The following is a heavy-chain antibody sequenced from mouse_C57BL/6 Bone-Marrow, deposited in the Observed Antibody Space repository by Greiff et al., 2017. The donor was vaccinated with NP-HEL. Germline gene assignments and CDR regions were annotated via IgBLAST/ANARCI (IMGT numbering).Heavy chain of an antibody. J-gene: IGHJ2*01. CDR1: GYSITSGYY. D-gene: IGHD1-1*01. CDR3: ARDYYGSRYYFDY. CDR2: ISYDGSN. V-gene: IGHV3-6*01. Sequence: EVQLVESGPGLVKPSQSLSLTCSVTGYSITSGYYWNWIRQFPGNKLEWMGYISYDGSNNYNPSLKNPISITRDTSKNQFFLKLNSVTTEDTATYYCARDYYGSRYYFDYWGQGTTLTVSS.